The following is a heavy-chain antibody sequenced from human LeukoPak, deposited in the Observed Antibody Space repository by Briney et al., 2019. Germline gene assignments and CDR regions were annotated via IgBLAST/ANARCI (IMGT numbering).Heavy chain of an antibody. CDR2: INPNSGDT. V-gene: IGHV1-2*02. Sequence: ASVKVSCKASGGTFSSYAISWVRQAPGQGLEWMGWINPNSGDTKYAQKFQGRVTMTRDTSISTAYMELTRLRSDDTAVYYCARGGLRVMVYRLYYMDVWGKGTTVTVSS. CDR3: ARGGLRVMVYRLYYMDV. CDR1: GGTFSSYA. J-gene: IGHJ6*03. D-gene: IGHD2-8*01.